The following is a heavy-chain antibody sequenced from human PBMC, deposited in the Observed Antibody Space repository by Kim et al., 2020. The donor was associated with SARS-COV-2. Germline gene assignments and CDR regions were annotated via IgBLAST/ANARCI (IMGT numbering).Heavy chain of an antibody. J-gene: IGHJ6*02. V-gene: IGHV3-9*01. CDR3: AKDRRVYGMDV. CDR2: ISWNSGSI. Sequence: GGSLRLSCAASGFTFDDYAMHWVRQAPGKGLEWVSGISWNSGSIGYADSVKGRFTISRDNAKNSLYLQMNSLRAEDTALYYCAKDRRVYGMDVWGQGTTVTVSS. CDR1: GFTFDDYA.